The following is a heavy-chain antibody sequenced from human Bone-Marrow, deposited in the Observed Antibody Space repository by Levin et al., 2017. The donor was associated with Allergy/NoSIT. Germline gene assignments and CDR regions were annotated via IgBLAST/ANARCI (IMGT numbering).Heavy chain of an antibody. CDR1: GYEFTKDW. Sequence: GESLKISCKASGYEFTKDWIGWVRQMPGKGLEWMGIFHPGDSNIIYSPSFQGQVTISADKSINTVYLHWSSLQASDTAIYYCARRGGVGAWPTDFWGQGTVVTVSS. D-gene: IGHD3-16*01. J-gene: IGHJ4*02. CDR3: ARRGGVGAWPTDF. CDR2: FHPGDSNI. V-gene: IGHV5-51*01.